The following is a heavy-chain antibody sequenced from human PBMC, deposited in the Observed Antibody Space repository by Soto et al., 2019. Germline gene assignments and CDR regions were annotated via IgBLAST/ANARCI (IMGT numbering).Heavy chain of an antibody. V-gene: IGHV4-59*13. D-gene: IGHD4-17*01. CDR1: GGSISGYY. J-gene: IGHJ6*04. CDR2: IYYNGTT. CDR3: ARWPDYGDYNYYERAV. Sequence: SETLSLTCTVFGGSISGYYWTWIRQSPGGGLEWIGYIYYNGTTNYNPSLKSRVTISIDTSKSQFSLRLRSLTAADTAVYYCARWPDYGDYNYYERAVGGKGKMVTVPS.